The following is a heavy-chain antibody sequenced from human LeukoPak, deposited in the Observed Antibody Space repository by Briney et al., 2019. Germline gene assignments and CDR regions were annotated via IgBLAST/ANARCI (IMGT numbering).Heavy chain of an antibody. CDR3: AREYYGSGSFYNSLYFDY. V-gene: IGHV4-4*02. CDR2: IYHSGST. D-gene: IGHD3-10*01. J-gene: IGHJ4*02. CDR1: GGSISSSNW. Sequence: SGTLSLTCAVSGGSISSSNWWSWVRQPPGKGLEWIGEIYHSGSTNYNPSLKSRVTISVDKSKNQFSLKLSSVTAADTAVYYCAREYYGSGSFYNSLYFDYWGQGALVTVSS.